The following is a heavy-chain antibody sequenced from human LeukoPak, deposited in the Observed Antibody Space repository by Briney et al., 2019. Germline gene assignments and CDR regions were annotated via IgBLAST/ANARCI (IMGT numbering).Heavy chain of an antibody. Sequence: PGGSLRLSCAASGFTFSSYWMHWVRQAPGKGLVWVSRINSDGSSTSYADSVKGRFTISRDNAKNTLYMQMNSLRAEDTAVYYCARVGGSYIIDYWGQGTLVTVSS. V-gene: IGHV3-74*01. CDR2: INSDGSST. CDR1: GFTFSSYW. J-gene: IGHJ4*02. D-gene: IGHD1-26*01. CDR3: ARVGGSYIIDY.